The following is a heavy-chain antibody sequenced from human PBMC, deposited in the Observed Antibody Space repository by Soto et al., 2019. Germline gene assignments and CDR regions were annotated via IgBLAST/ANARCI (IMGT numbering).Heavy chain of an antibody. J-gene: IGHJ6*02. CDR3: VREEASGSSGLTYYYYYNGMDV. CDR2: INHSGNN. CDR1: CGSFSTYY. V-gene: IGHV4-34*01. D-gene: IGHD3-10*01. Sequence: SETLSLTCVVSCGSFSTYYYNWIRQSPGKGLEWIGEINHSGNNNYSPSLKSRVTMSLDTSKNQFSLKLTSVTAADTAVYYCVREEASGSSGLTYYYYYNGMDVWGQGTTVTVSS.